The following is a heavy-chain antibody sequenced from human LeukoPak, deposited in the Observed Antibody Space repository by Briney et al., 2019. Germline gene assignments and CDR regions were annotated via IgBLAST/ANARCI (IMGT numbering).Heavy chain of an antibody. CDR1: GYTFRSYW. D-gene: IGHD2/OR15-2a*01. J-gene: IGHJ4*02. Sequence: PGGSLRLSCAASGYTFRSYWMSWVRQAPGKGLEWVSVISSSGDSTYYADSVKGRFTISRDNSKNTLYLQMNGLRAEDTAIYYCAKDDGNNAKLHLDYWGQGTLVTVSS. CDR3: AKDDGNNAKLHLDY. V-gene: IGHV3-23*01. CDR2: ISSSGDST.